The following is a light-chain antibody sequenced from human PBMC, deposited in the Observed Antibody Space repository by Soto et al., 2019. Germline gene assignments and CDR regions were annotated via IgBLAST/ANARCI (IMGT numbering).Light chain of an antibody. CDR2: GAS. CDR3: HQYGRAPAWT. CDR1: QSISSSY. V-gene: IGKV3-20*01. Sequence: EIVLTQSPGTLSLFPGERATLSCRASQSISSSYLAWYQQKPGQAPRLLIHGASNRATGIPDRFSGAGPGTDFTLTISRLEPEDFAVYYCHQYGRAPAWTFGQGTKAEIK. J-gene: IGKJ1*01.